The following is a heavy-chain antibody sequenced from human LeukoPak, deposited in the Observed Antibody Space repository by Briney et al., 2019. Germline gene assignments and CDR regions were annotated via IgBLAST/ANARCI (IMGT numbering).Heavy chain of an antibody. CDR3: AKGYYYDISGYFIADY. Sequence: GGSLRLSCAASGXTFSSYAVSWVRQAPGKGLEWVSTISGSGGSTYYADSVKGRFTISRDNSKNTLYLQMNSLRAEDTAVYYCAKGYYYDISGYFIADYWGQGTLVTVSS. V-gene: IGHV3-23*01. D-gene: IGHD3-22*01. J-gene: IGHJ4*02. CDR2: ISGSGGST. CDR1: GXTFSSYA.